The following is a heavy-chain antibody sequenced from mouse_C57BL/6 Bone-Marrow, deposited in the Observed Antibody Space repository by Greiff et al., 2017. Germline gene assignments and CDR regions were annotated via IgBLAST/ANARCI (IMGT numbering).Heavy chain of an antibody. J-gene: IGHJ4*01. CDR1: GFNIKDDY. V-gene: IGHV14-4*01. Sequence: EVQLQQSGAELVRPGASVKLSCTASGFNIKDDYMHWVKQRPEQGLEWIGWIDPENGDTEYASKFQGKATITADTSSNTAYLQLSRLTSEDTAVYYCTSTTGYYYAMDYWGQGTSVTVSS. CDR3: TSTTGYYYAMDY. D-gene: IGHD1-1*01. CDR2: IDPENGDT.